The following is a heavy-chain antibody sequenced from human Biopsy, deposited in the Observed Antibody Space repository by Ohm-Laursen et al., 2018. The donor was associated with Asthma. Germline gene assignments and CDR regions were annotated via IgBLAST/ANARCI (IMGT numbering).Heavy chain of an antibody. V-gene: IGHV3-30*03. D-gene: IGHD6-19*01. CDR3: AREGVAGTHIED. J-gene: IGHJ4*02. Sequence: SLRLSCAASGFSFSNYGMHWVRQAPGKGLEWVAVLSYDDSHTRYADSVKGRFTISRDNSKNTLSLQMNSLTAEDTAVYYCAREGVAGTHIEDWGQGTLVTVSS. CDR1: GFSFSNYG. CDR2: LSYDDSHT.